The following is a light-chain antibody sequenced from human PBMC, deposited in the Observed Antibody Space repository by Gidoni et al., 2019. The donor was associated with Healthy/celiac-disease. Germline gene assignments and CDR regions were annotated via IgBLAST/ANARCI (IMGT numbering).Light chain of an antibody. Sequence: QSALTQPPSASWSPGQSVTISCPGTSSDVGGYNYVSWYQQHPGKAPKLMIYEVSKRPSGVPDRFSGSKSGNTASLTVSGLQAEDEADYYCSSYAGSNNLVFGGGTKLTVL. CDR3: SSYAGSNNLV. J-gene: IGLJ2*01. CDR1: SSDVGGYNY. V-gene: IGLV2-8*01. CDR2: EVS.